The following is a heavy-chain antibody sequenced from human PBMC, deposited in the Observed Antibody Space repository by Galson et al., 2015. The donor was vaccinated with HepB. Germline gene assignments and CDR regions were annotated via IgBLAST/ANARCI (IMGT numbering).Heavy chain of an antibody. J-gene: IGHJ4*02. Sequence: SVKVSCKASGYTFTSYAMHWVRQAPGQRLEWMGWINAGNGNTKYSQKFQGRVTITRDTSASTAYMELSSLRSEDTAVYYCAREGYSSGWYIYWGQGTLVTVSS. V-gene: IGHV1-3*01. CDR1: GYTFTSYA. D-gene: IGHD6-19*01. CDR2: INAGNGNT. CDR3: AREGYSSGWYIY.